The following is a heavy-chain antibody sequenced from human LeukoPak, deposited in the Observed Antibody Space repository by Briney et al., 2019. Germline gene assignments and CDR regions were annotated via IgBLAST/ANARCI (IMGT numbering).Heavy chain of an antibody. CDR2: ISSSGSTI. Sequence: GGSLRLSCAASGFTFSDYYVSWIRQAPGKGLEWVSYISSSGSTIYYADSVKGRFTISRDNAKNSLYLQMNSLRAEDTAVYYCARDTLWSYDSSGYYDYWGQGTLVTVSS. CDR1: GFTFSDYY. J-gene: IGHJ4*02. CDR3: ARDTLWSYDSSGYYDY. V-gene: IGHV3-11*04. D-gene: IGHD3-22*01.